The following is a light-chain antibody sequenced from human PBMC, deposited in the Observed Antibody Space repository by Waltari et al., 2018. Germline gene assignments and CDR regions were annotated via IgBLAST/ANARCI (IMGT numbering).Light chain of an antibody. V-gene: IGLV1-44*01. J-gene: IGLJ3*02. CDR1: SSNIGINS. Sequence: QSVLTQPPSASGTPGQRVTISCSGSSSNIGINSVNWYQQLPGTAPNLLIYTNNQRPSGVPGRFSGSRSGTSASLAISGLQSEDEADYYCAAWDDSLNGVVFGGGTKLTVL. CDR3: AAWDDSLNGVV. CDR2: TNN.